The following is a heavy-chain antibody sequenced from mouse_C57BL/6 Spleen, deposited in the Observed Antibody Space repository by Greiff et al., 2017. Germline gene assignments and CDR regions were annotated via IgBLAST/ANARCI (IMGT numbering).Heavy chain of an antibody. V-gene: IGHV3-6*01. CDR2: ISYDGSN. CDR3: ARENYGSSYWYFDV. D-gene: IGHD1-1*01. J-gene: IGHJ1*03. Sequence: DVQLQESGPGLVKPSPSLSLTCSVTGYSITSGYYWNWIRQFPGNKLEWMGYISYDGSNNYNPSLKNRISITRDTSKNQFFLKLNSVTTEDTATYYCARENYGSSYWYFDVWGTGTTVTVSS. CDR1: GYSITSGYY.